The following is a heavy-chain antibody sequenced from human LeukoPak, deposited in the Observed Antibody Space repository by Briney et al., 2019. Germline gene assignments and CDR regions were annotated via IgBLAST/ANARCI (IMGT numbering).Heavy chain of an antibody. V-gene: IGHV3-7*03. D-gene: IGHD6-13*01. CDR3: ARSIPYGTTWYGRSDY. CDR1: GFPFSSYS. CDR2: MKPDGTTK. J-gene: IGHJ4*02. Sequence: GGSLRLSCAASGFPFSSYSMTWVRQAPGKGLGWVANMKPDGTTKFYVDSVKGRFTISRDNALNSLYLQMNSLRAEDTAIYYCARSIPYGTTWYGRSDYWGQGTLVTVSS.